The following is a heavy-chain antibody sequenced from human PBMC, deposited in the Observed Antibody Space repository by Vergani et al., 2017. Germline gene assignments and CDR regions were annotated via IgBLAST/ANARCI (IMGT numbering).Heavy chain of an antibody. CDR2: ISGSGGST. CDR1: GFTFSSYA. CDR3: AKAGCSSTSCYNYYYYMDV. V-gene: IGHV3-23*01. J-gene: IGHJ6*03. Sequence: EVQLLESGGGLVQPGWSLRLSCAASGFTFSSYAMSWVRQAPGKGLEWVSAISGSGGSTYYADSVKGRFTISRDNSKNTLYLQMNSLRAEDPAVYYCAKAGCSSTSCYNYYYYMDVWGKGTTVTVSS. D-gene: IGHD2-2*02.